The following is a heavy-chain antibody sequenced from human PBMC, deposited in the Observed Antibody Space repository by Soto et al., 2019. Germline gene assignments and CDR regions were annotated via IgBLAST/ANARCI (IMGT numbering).Heavy chain of an antibody. CDR2: IYNSGST. V-gene: IGHV4-30-4*01. D-gene: IGHD3-3*01. CDR1: GGSVSSGGYF. CDR3: ARGTSADKIDF. J-gene: IGHJ4*02. Sequence: SETLSLTCTVSGGSVSSGGYFWSWIRQPPGEGLEWIGHIYNSGSTYSNPSLRGRVTISVDTSKSQFSLKLSSVTAADTAVYYCARGTSADKIDFWGQGTLVTVSS.